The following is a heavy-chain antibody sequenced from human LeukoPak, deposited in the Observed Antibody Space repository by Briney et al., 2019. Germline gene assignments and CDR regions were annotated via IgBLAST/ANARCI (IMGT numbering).Heavy chain of an antibody. Sequence: GGSLRLSCAASGFTFSSYVMSWVRQAPGKGLEWVSTISGSGGSTYYADSVRGRFTISRDNSKNTLYLQMNSLRAEDTAVYYCAKDTTGLVPAAIFYWGQGTLVTVSS. V-gene: IGHV3-23*01. D-gene: IGHD2-2*01. CDR3: AKDTTGLVPAAIFY. CDR2: ISGSGGST. J-gene: IGHJ4*02. CDR1: GFTFSSYV.